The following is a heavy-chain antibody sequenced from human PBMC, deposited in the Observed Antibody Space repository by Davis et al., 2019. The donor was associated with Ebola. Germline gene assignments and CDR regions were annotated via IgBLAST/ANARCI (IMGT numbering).Heavy chain of an antibody. D-gene: IGHD5-24*01. CDR2: INHSGST. V-gene: IGHV4-34*01. J-gene: IGHJ5*02. CDR3: ARGGRWLTWGT. Sequence: SETLSLTCAVYGGSFSGYYWSWIRQPPGKGLEWIGEINHSGSTNYNPPLKSRVTISVDTSKNQFSLKLSSVTAADTAVYYCARGGRWLTWGTWGQGTLVTVSS. CDR1: GGSFSGYY.